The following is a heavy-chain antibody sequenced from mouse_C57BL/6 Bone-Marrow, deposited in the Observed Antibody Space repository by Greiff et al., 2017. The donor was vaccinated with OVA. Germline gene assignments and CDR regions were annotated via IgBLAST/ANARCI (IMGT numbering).Heavy chain of an antibody. V-gene: IGHV5-9-1*02. CDR2: ISSGGDYI. CDR1: GFTFSSYA. J-gene: IGHJ2*01. D-gene: IGHD2-4*01. CDR3: TRGYYDYEGFDY. Sequence: EVKLMESGEGLVKPGGSLKLSCAASGFTFSSYAMSWVRQTPEKRLEWVAYISSGGDYIYYADTVKGRFTISRDNARNNLYLQMSSLKSEDTAMYYCTRGYYDYEGFDYWGQGTTLTVSS.